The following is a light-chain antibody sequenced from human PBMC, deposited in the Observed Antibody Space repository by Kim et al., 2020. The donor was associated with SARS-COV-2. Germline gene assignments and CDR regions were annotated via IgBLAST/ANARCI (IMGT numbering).Light chain of an antibody. V-gene: IGKV1-39*01. Sequence: ASVGDRVTITCRASRDINAYLHWYQQKAGKAPKLLVHAASRLQSGVPSRFSGSGSGTDFTLTISSLQVEDFATYYCQQSYGIPPTFGQGTKVDIK. CDR1: RDINAY. J-gene: IGKJ1*01. CDR3: QQSYGIPPT. CDR2: AAS.